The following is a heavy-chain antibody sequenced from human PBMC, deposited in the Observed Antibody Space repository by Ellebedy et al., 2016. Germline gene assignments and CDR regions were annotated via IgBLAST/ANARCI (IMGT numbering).Heavy chain of an antibody. V-gene: IGHV3-11*01. Sequence: GGSLRLSXTPSGFTFRDYYMSWIRQAPGKGLEWVSHISSSGSLKFYADSLRDRFTISRDNAKNLLHLQMNSLTAEDTAVYFCTREAGGSFVDSWGQGVLVTVSS. CDR1: GFTFRDYY. CDR3: TREAGGSFVDS. CDR2: ISSSGSLK. J-gene: IGHJ4*02. D-gene: IGHD1-26*01.